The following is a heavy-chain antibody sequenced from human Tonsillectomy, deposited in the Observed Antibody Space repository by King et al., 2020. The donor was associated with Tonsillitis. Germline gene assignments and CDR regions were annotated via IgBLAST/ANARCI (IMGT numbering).Heavy chain of an antibody. CDR2: VSYDGSHK. J-gene: IGHJ4*02. D-gene: IGHD3-3*01. Sequence: VQLVESGGGVVQPGRSLTISCAASGFTFSSYGMHWIRQAPGKGLEWVAVVSYDGSHKYYADSVKGRFTISRDSSKNTLYLYLQMNGLRVDDTAVYYCAKGGESGYSEFDYWGQGTLVTVS. CDR3: AKGGESGYSEFDY. V-gene: IGHV3-30*18. CDR1: GFTFSSYG.